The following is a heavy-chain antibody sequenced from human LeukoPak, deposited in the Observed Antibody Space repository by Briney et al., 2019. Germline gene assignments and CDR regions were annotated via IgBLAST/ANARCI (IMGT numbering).Heavy chain of an antibody. V-gene: IGHV5-51*01. D-gene: IGHD3-22*01. J-gene: IGHJ3*01. CDR3: ARPNITSYYDSRGYDAFDL. Sequence: GESLKISCQGSGYRFNAYWIAWVRQMPGKGLEWMGIIYPDDSDTRYSPSLQGQLTISDDKSVRTAYLQWRSLKASDTAMYYCARPNITSYYDSRGYDAFDLWGQGTMLTVSS. CDR2: IYPDDSDT. CDR1: GYRFNAYW.